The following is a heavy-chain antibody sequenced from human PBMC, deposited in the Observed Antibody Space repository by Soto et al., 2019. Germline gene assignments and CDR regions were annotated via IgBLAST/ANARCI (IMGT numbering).Heavy chain of an antibody. V-gene: IGHV1-2*02. D-gene: IGHD6-19*01. Sequence: ASVKVSCKASGYTFTGYYMHWVRQAPGQGLEWMGWINPNSGGTNYAQKFQGRVTMTRDTSISTAYMELSRLRSDDTAVYYCARARGKYSSGWAYFDYWGQGTLVTV. J-gene: IGHJ4*02. CDR2: INPNSGGT. CDR3: ARARGKYSSGWAYFDY. CDR1: GYTFTGYY.